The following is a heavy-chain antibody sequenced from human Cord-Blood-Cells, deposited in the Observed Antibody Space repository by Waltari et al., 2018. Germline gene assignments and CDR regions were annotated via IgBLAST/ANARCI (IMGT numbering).Heavy chain of an antibody. V-gene: IGHV4-34*01. J-gene: IGHJ3*02. CDR3: SRTYMVRGVIIKKDAFDI. CDR2: INHSGST. Sequence: QVQLQQWGAGLLKPSETLSLTCAVYGGSFSGYYWSWIRQPPGKGLEWIGEINHSGSTNYNPTLTSRVTLAGDTSKYQFSLQLSSVTAADTAGYYCSRTYMVRGVIIKKDAFDIWGQGTMVTVSS. CDR1: GGSFSGYY. D-gene: IGHD3-10*01.